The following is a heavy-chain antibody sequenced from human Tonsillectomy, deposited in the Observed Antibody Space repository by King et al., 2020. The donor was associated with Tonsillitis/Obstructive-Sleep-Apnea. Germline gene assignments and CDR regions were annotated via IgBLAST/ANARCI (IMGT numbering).Heavy chain of an antibody. J-gene: IGHJ4*02. D-gene: IGHD4/OR15-4a*01. Sequence: PLVQSGGGLVPPGGSLRLSCAASGFTFSSYEMNWVRQAPGKGLEWVSYISSSGSTIYYADSVKGRFTISRDNAKNSLYLQMNSLRAEDTAVYYWARDRDYGAGTGDYWGQGTLGTVAS. CDR3: ARDRDYGAGTGDY. V-gene: IGHV3-48*03. CDR2: ISSSGSTI. CDR1: GFTFSSYE.